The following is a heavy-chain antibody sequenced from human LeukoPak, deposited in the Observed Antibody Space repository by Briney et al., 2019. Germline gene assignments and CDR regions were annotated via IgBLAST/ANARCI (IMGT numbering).Heavy chain of an antibody. D-gene: IGHD4-23*01. CDR1: GGSISSSNW. CDR2: IYHSGST. CDR3: ARLTRVRNYGGNFGDY. V-gene: IGHV4-4*02. Sequence: PSETLSLTCAVSGGSISSSNWWSWVRQPPGKGLEWIGEIYHSGSTNYNPSLKSRVTISVDKSKNQFSLKLSSVTAADTAVYYCARLTRVRNYGGNFGDYWGQGTLVTVSS. J-gene: IGHJ4*02.